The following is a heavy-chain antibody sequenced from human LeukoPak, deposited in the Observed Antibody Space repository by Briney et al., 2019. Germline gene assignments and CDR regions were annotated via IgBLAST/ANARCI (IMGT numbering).Heavy chain of an antibody. CDR2: ISWNSGSI. Sequence: GGSLRLSCAASGFTFDDYAMHWVRQAPGKGLEWVSGISWNSGSIGYADSVKGRITISRDNAKNSLYLQMNSLRAEDTALYYCAKDKYSGGWYLSYGMDVWGQGTTVTVSS. D-gene: IGHD6-19*01. V-gene: IGHV3-9*01. CDR1: GFTFDDYA. CDR3: AKDKYSGGWYLSYGMDV. J-gene: IGHJ6*02.